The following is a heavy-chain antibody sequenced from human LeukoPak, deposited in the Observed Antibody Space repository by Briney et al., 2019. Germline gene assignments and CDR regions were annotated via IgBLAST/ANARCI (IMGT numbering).Heavy chain of an antibody. CDR3: VRPRGVRGVIFDY. Sequence: PSEALSLTCTVSGGSISSYYWGWIRQPPGKGLEWIGSIYYSGSTYYNPSLKSRVTISVDTSKNQFSLKLSSVTAADTAVYYCVRPRGVRGVIFDYWGQGTLVTVSS. CDR1: GGSISSYY. V-gene: IGHV4-39*01. D-gene: IGHD3-10*01. CDR2: IYYSGST. J-gene: IGHJ4*02.